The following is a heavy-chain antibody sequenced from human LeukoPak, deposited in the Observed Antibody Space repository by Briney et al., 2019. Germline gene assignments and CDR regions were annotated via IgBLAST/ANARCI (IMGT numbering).Heavy chain of an antibody. V-gene: IGHV4-59*01. J-gene: IGHJ5*02. CDR3: ARVGILRFPSNWFDP. CDR1: GASISRNY. D-gene: IGHD3-3*01. CDR2: IYYSGST. Sequence: PSETLSLTCTVSGASISRNYWSWIRQPPGKGLEWIGYIYYSGSTRYNPSLKSRVTISVDTSKNQFSLKLSSVTAADTALYYCARVGILRFPSNWFDPWGQGTLVTVSS.